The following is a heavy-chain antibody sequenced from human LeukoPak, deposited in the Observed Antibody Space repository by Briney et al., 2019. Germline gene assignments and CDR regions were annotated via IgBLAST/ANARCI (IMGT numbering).Heavy chain of an antibody. D-gene: IGHD1-7*01. Sequence: GSLRLSCAASGFTFSNYWVHWVRQAPGKGLVWVSRINPDGSTINYADSVKGRFTISRDNAKNTLYLQMNSLRAEDTAVYYCATAGNYRFDCWGQGTLVTVSS. CDR1: GFTFSNYW. CDR2: INPDGSTI. J-gene: IGHJ4*02. CDR3: ATAGNYRFDC. V-gene: IGHV3-74*01.